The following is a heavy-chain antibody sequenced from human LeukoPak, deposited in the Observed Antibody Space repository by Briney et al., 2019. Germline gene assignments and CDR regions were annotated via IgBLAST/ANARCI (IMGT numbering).Heavy chain of an antibody. V-gene: IGHV3-23*01. J-gene: IGHJ4*02. CDR2: ISGSGGST. D-gene: IGHD6-19*01. CDR3: AKDGRGGSGWFDY. Sequence: GGSLRLSCAASGFTFSSYAMSWVRQAPGKGLEWVSAISGSGGSTYYADSVKGRFTISRDNSKNTLHLQMNSLRAEDTAVYYCAKDGRGGSGWFDYWGQGTLVTVSS. CDR1: GFTFSSYA.